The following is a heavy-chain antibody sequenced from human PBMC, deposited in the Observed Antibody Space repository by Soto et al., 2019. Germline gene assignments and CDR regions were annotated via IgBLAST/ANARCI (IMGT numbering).Heavy chain of an antibody. CDR1: GYTFTNYV. CDR2: ISPLKGNT. J-gene: IGHJ4*02. D-gene: IGHD6-25*01. V-gene: IGHV1-18*01. Sequence: ASVKVSCKASGYTFTNYVVHWVRQAPGQGLEWMGWISPLKGNTKYAQKVQGRVSVTTDTSTNTVYMELSGLRYDDTALYYCARSGEHPFDFWGQGTLVTVSS. CDR3: ARSGEHPFDF.